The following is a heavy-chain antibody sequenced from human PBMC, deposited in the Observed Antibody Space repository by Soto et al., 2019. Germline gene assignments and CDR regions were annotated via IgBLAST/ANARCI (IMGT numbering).Heavy chain of an antibody. Sequence: GGSLRLSCAASGFSFSSYAVSWVRQAPGKGLEWVSVFDGSVGHTYYTNSVKGRFTISNDNSKNTLFLQMNSLKAEDTAVYYCARRVIGSSSAFDIWGKGTMVT. CDR3: ARRVIGSSSAFDI. D-gene: IGHD3-10*01. CDR2: FDGSVGHT. V-gene: IGHV3-23*01. J-gene: IGHJ3*02. CDR1: GFSFSSYA.